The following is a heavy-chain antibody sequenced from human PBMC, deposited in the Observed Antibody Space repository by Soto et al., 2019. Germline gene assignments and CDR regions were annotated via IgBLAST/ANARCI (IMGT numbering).Heavy chain of an antibody. V-gene: IGHV3-15*01. CDR2: IKNKADGGTT. CDR3: TTDPGVYQDF. Sequence: EVQLVESGGDLVKPGGCLRLSCAASGITFTNAWMSWVRQAPGKGLEWVGRIKNKADGGTTDYAAPVRGRFTISRDDSINTLFLQMNSLETEDTAVYYCTTDPGVYQDFWGQGTLVTVSS. CDR1: GITFTNAW. J-gene: IGHJ4*02. D-gene: IGHD4-17*01.